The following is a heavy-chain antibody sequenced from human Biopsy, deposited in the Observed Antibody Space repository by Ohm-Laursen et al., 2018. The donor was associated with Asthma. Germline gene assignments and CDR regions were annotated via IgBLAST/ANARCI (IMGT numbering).Heavy chain of an antibody. Sequence: EASVKVSCKISGYSLTDLSMHWVRQAPGQGLEWMGGHDHEEGGTVNARRFQGRVTMTEDNSTDTAYMELSSLSSDDTAVYYCAPDFPKDYVRYNFQFWGQGTLVTVSS. V-gene: IGHV1-24*01. CDR3: APDFPKDYVRYNFQF. J-gene: IGHJ4*02. CDR2: HDHEEGGT. D-gene: IGHD4-17*01. CDR1: GYSLTDLS.